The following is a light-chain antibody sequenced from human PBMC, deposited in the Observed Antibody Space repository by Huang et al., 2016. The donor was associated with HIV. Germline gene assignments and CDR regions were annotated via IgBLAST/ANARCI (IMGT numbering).Light chain of an antibody. V-gene: IGKV1-39*01. CDR1: QSISRY. Sequence: DIQMTQSPSSLSASVGDRVTITCRASQSISRYLNWYQQKPGKAPKLLIYAASSLQSEVPSRFSGSGSGTDVTLTISSLQPEDFATYYCQQSYSTLRYTFGQGTKLEIK. J-gene: IGKJ2*01. CDR2: AAS. CDR3: QQSYSTLRYT.